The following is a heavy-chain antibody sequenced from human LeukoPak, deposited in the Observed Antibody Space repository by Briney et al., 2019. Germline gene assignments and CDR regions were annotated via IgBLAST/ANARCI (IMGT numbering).Heavy chain of an antibody. CDR2: INYSENT. CDR1: GGSFTGYY. CDR3: ARGTVGYCSGGSCQGWFDP. D-gene: IGHD2-15*01. J-gene: IGHJ5*02. V-gene: IGHV4-34*01. Sequence: SETLSLTCAVYGGSFTGYYWSWIRQSPGKGLEWIGEINYSENTNYNPSLKSRVTISVDTSNKFSLKLSSVTAADTAVYYCARGTVGYCSGGSCQGWFDPWGQGTLVTVSS.